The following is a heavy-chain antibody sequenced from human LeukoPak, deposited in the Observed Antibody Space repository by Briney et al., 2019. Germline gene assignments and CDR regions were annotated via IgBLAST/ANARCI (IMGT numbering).Heavy chain of an antibody. CDR1: GFTFSSYD. J-gene: IGHJ4*02. CDR2: ISSSSSYI. Sequence: GGSLRLSCAASGFTFSSYDMSWVRQAPGKGLEWVSSISSSSSYIYYADSVKGRFTISRDNAKNSLYLQMNSLRAEDTAVYYCARVKDYYDSSGGYWGQGTLVTVSS. D-gene: IGHD3-22*01. V-gene: IGHV3-21*01. CDR3: ARVKDYYDSSGGY.